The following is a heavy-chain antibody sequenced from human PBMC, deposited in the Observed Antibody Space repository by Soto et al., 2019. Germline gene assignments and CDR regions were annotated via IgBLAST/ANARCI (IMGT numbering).Heavy chain of an antibody. J-gene: IGHJ4*02. CDR1: GGSISSSNW. D-gene: IGHD6-13*01. CDR2: IYHSGST. Sequence: QVQLQESGPGLVKPSGTLSLTCAVSGGSISSSNWWSWVRQPPGKGLEWIGEIYHSGSTNYNPSLNSRVXRSXDXSKTPFSLKLSSVTAADTAVYYCARDGGDLSAAAGPWGQGTLVTVSS. V-gene: IGHV4-4*02. CDR3: ARDGGDLSAAAGP.